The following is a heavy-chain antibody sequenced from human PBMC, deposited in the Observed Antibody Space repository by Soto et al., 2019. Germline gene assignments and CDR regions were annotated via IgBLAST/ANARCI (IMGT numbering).Heavy chain of an antibody. CDR1: GGSISSYY. J-gene: IGHJ5*02. D-gene: IGHD2-15*01. V-gene: IGHV4-59*08. Sequence: PSETLSLTCTVSGGSISSYYWSWIRQPPGKGLEWIGYIYYNGSTNYNPSLKSRVTISVDTSKMQVSLKLSSVTAADTAVYFCARGTPSPLIVRSSRGPWFDPWGQGTLVT. CDR2: IYYNGST. CDR3: ARGTPSPLIVRSSRGPWFDP.